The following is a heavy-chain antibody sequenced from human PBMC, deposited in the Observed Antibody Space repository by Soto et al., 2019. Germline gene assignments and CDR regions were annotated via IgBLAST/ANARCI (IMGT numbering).Heavy chain of an antibody. Sequence: QVQLQESGPGLVKPSQTLSLTCTVSGGSISSGGYYWSWIRQHPGKGLEWIGSIYYSGSNDYNPSLKIRVTISVDTSKNQFSLKLSSVTAAYTAVYYCARDSYYYDFSDAFDIWGQGTMVTVSS. V-gene: IGHV4-31*03. D-gene: IGHD3-22*01. CDR1: GGSISSGGYY. CDR3: ARDSYYYDFSDAFDI. J-gene: IGHJ3*02. CDR2: IYYSGSN.